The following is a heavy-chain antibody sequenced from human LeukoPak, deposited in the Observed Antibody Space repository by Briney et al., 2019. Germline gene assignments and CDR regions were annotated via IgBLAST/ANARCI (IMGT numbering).Heavy chain of an antibody. CDR1: GDSFSSHY. CDR3: ARDLVTVTKGFDI. CDR2: ISYIGST. D-gene: IGHD4-17*01. Sequence: SETLSLTCVVSGDSFSSHYWTWIRQSPGKGLEWIGYISYIGSTNYNPSLKSRVTISIDTPKNQFSLKLRSVTAADTAVYYCARDLVTVTKGFDIWGQGTVVSVSS. J-gene: IGHJ3*02. V-gene: IGHV4-59*11.